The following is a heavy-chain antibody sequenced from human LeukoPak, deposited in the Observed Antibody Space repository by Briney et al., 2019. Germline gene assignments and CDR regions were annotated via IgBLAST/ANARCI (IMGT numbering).Heavy chain of an antibody. CDR1: GFTFSSYA. CDR3: AKAVGYSYGYLDY. Sequence: SGGSLRLSCAASGFTFSSYAMSWVRQAPGKGLEWVSAISGSGGSTYYADSVKGRFTISRDNSENTLYLQMNSLRAEDTAVYYCAKAVGYSYGYLDYWGQGTLVTASS. V-gene: IGHV3-23*01. D-gene: IGHD5-18*01. J-gene: IGHJ4*02. CDR2: ISGSGGST.